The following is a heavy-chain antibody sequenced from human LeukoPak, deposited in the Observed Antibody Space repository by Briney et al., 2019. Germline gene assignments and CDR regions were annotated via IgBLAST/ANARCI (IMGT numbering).Heavy chain of an antibody. CDR2: ISGSGGST. D-gene: IGHD3-22*01. Sequence: GGSLRLSCAASGFTFSSCAMSWVRQAPGKGLEWVSAISGSGGSTYYADSVKGRFTISRDNSKNTLYLQMNSLRAEDTAVYYCAKEWVGDSSGYYYVLDAFDIWGQGTMVTVSS. CDR3: AKEWVGDSSGYYYVLDAFDI. J-gene: IGHJ3*02. V-gene: IGHV3-23*01. CDR1: GFTFSSCA.